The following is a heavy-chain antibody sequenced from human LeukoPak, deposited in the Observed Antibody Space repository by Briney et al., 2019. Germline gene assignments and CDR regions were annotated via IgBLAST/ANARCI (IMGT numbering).Heavy chain of an antibody. J-gene: IGHJ3*02. Sequence: GGSLRLSCAASGFTFSSYGMHWVRQAPGKGLEWVAVISYDGSNKYYADSVKGRFTISRDNSKNTLYLQMNSLRAEDTAVYYCAKDWGLRYANDDFDIWGQGTMVTVSS. CDR3: AKDWGLRYANDDFDI. V-gene: IGHV3-30*18. CDR2: ISYDGSNK. CDR1: GFTFSSYG. D-gene: IGHD1-26*01.